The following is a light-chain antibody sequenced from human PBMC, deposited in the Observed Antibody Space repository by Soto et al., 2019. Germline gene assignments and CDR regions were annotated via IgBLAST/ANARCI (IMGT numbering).Light chain of an antibody. Sequence: DFQMTQSPSTLSASIGDRVTITCRASQDLSTWLAWYQQKPGKAPRLVIYGASTLESGVPSRFSGSGSDTEFTLTISGLQPDDLATYYCQQYDQYPGTFGQGTKVDI. CDR1: QDLSTW. CDR2: GAS. J-gene: IGKJ1*01. V-gene: IGKV1-5*01. CDR3: QQYDQYPGT.